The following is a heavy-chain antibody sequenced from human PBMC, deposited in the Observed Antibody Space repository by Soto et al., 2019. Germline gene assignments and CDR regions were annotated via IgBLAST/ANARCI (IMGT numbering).Heavy chain of an antibody. V-gene: IGHV3-43*01. CDR3: AKISGYDSDY. Sequence: GGSMRLSCAASGFTFDDYTMHWVRQAPGKGLEWVSLISWDGGSTYYADSVKVRFTISRDNSKNSLYLQMNSLRTEDTALYYCAKISGYDSDYWGQGTLVTVSS. CDR2: ISWDGGST. CDR1: GFTFDDYT. J-gene: IGHJ4*02. D-gene: IGHD5-12*01.